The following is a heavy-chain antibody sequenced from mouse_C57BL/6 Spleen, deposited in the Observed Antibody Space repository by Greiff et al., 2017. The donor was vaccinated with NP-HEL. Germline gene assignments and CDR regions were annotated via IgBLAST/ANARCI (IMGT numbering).Heavy chain of an antibody. Sequence: EVQLQQSGAELVKPGASVKLSCTASGFNITDYYMHWVKQRHEQGLEWIGRIDPEDGDTKYAPKFQGKATITADTSANTAYLQLSSLTSEDTAVYYCALYYCGSGYWGQGTTLTVSS. J-gene: IGHJ2*01. CDR3: ALYYCGSGY. CDR1: GFNITDYY. CDR2: IDPEDGDT. D-gene: IGHD1-1*01. V-gene: IGHV14-2*01.